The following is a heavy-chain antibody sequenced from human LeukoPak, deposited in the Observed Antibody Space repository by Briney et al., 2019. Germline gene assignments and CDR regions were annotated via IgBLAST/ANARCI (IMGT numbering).Heavy chain of an antibody. Sequence: SETLSLTCNVSGGSIISYYWTRIRQPPGKGLEWIGYIYYSGITNYNPSLKSRVTISVDTSKNQFSLSLSSVTAADTAVYYCARLRSGSSGYYPLDYWGQGTLVTVSS. CDR3: ARLRSGSSGYYPLDY. V-gene: IGHV4-59*01. CDR1: GGSIISYY. D-gene: IGHD3-22*01. J-gene: IGHJ4*02. CDR2: IYYSGIT.